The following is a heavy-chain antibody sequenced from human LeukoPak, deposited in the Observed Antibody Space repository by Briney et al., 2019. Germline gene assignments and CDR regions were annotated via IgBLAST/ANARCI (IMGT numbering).Heavy chain of an antibody. CDR1: RFTFSYYE. CDR2: ISSSGSTI. V-gene: IGHV3-48*03. Sequence: GGSLRLSCAASRFTFSYYEMNWVRQAPGKGLEWVSYISSSGSTIYYADSVKGRFTISRDNAKNSLYLQMNSLRAEDTAVYYCAKDHGSLGSRLNWGQGTLVTVSS. J-gene: IGHJ4*02. CDR3: AKDHGSLGSRLN. D-gene: IGHD3-10*01.